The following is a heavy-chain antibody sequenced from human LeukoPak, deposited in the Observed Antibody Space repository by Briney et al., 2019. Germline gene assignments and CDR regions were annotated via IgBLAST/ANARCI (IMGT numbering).Heavy chain of an antibody. J-gene: IGHJ4*02. CDR2: INHSGST. CDR3: ARWDRSGWFDY. D-gene: IGHD6-19*01. Sequence: SETLSLTCAVYGGSFSGYYWSWIRQPPGKGLEWIGEINHSGSTNYNPSLKSRVTISVDTSKNQFSLKLSSVTAADTAVYYCARWDRSGWFDYWGQGTLVTVSS. CDR1: GGSFSGYY. V-gene: IGHV4-34*01.